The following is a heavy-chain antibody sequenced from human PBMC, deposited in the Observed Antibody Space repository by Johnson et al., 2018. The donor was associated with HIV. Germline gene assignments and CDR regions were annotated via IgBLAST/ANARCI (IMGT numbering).Heavy chain of an antibody. CDR3: ARVGADAFDI. V-gene: IGHV3-66*01. D-gene: IGHD1-26*01. CDR2: IYSGGST. Sequence: VQLVESGGGLVKPGGSLRLSCTASGFIFSDYYLNWIRQAPGKGLEWISVIYSGGSTYYADSVQGRFTISRDNSKNMLYLQMNSLRAEDTAVYYCARVGADAFDIWGQGTLVTVSS. CDR1: GFIFSDYY. J-gene: IGHJ3*02.